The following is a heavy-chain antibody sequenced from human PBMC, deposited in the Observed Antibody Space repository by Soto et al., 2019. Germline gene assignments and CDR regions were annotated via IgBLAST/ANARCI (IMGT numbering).Heavy chain of an antibody. CDR3: AREEGLGLAAAANNWFDP. J-gene: IGHJ5*02. V-gene: IGHV1-46*03. D-gene: IGHD6-13*01. CDR1: GYTFTSYY. CDR2: VNPSGGST. Sequence: ASVKVSCKASGYTFTSYYMHWVRQAPGQGLEWMGIVNPSGGSTSYAQKFQGRVTMTRDTSTSTVYMELSSLRSEDTAVYYCAREEGLGLAAAANNWFDPWGQGTLVTVSS.